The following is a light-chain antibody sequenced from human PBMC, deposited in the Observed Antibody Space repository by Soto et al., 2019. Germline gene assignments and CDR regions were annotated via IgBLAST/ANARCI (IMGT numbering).Light chain of an antibody. CDR1: QSISSW. J-gene: IGKJ1*01. Sequence: DIQMTQSPSTLSASGGDRVTMTCRASQSISSWLAWYQQKPGKAPKFLIYDASSLESGVPSRFSGSGSGTEFTLTISSLHPDDFATYYCQQYISLPWTFGQGTKVDIK. CDR2: DAS. CDR3: QQYISLPWT. V-gene: IGKV1-5*01.